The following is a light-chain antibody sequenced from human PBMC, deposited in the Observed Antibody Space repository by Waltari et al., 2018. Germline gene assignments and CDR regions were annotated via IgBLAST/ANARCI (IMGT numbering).Light chain of an antibody. V-gene: IGKV3-11*01. CDR3: QHRGNCPPWT. CDR1: QSVSSY. Sequence: EIALTQSPATLSLSPGERATLSCRASQSVSSYLAWYQQKPGQAPRLLIYGASNRATGIPARFSGSGSGTDFTLIISSLEPEDFAVYYCQHRGNCPPWTFGQGTKVEIK. CDR2: GAS. J-gene: IGKJ1*01.